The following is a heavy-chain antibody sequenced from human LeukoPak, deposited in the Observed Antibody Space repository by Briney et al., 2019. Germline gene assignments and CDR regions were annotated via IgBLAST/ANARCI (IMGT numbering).Heavy chain of an antibody. CDR3: ATGGWYLAY. CDR2: ISTSSYYI. Sequence: GGSLRLSCVASGFSLSSYNMNWVRQAPGKGLEWVSSISTSSYYIYYTDSVRGRFIISRDNAKNSLYLQINSLKVEDRAVYYCATGGWYLAYWGQGTLVTVSS. D-gene: IGHD6-19*01. V-gene: IGHV3-21*01. J-gene: IGHJ4*02. CDR1: GFSLSSYN.